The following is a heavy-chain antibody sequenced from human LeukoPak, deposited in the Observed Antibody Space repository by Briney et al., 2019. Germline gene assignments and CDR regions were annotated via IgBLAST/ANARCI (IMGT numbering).Heavy chain of an antibody. CDR3: ARPRSSGTGPFDY. CDR1: GYSFTNSW. Sequence: GESLKISCQGSGYSFTNSWIGWVRQMPGKGLEWMGIIYPGDSDTTYSPSFQGQVTISADKSITTAYLQWSSLKASDTAMYYCARPRSSGTGPFDYWGQGTLVTVSS. J-gene: IGHJ4*02. CDR2: IYPGDSDT. V-gene: IGHV5-51*01. D-gene: IGHD3-10*01.